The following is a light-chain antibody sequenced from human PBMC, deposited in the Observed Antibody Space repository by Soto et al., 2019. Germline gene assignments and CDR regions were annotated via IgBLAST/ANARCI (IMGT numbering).Light chain of an antibody. V-gene: IGLV2-8*01. CDR2: EVT. CDR3: SSYAGTYTYV. CDR1: SSDIGDYNY. Sequence: QSALTQPPSASGSPGQSVTFSCTGTSSDIGDYNYVSWYQQHPGKAPKLMIYEVTKRPSGVPDRFSGSKSGNTASLTVSGLQADDEADYYCSSYAGTYTYVFGTGTKLTVL. J-gene: IGLJ1*01.